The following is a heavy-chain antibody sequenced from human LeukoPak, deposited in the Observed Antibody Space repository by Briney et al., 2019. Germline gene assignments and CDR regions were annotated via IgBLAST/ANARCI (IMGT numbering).Heavy chain of an antibody. J-gene: IGHJ4*02. V-gene: IGHV3-30-3*01. D-gene: IGHD3-22*01. CDR2: ISYGGSNE. CDR3: ARGAYYYED. Sequence: GGSLRLSCAASGFTFSRSAMHWVRQAPGKGLVWLAFISYGGSNEFYADSVKGRFTISRDNAKNSLYLQMNSLRAEDTAVYYCARGAYYYEDWGQGTLVTVSS. CDR1: GFTFSRSA.